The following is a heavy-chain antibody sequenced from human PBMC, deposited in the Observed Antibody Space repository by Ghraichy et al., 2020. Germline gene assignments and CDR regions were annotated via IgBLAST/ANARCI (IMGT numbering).Heavy chain of an antibody. CDR2: INPSGGST. CDR1: GYTFTSYY. D-gene: IGHD6-19*01. Sequence: ASVKVSCKASGYTFTSYYMHWVRQAPGQGLEWMGIINPSGGSTSYAQKFQGRVTMTRDTSTSTVYMELSSLRSEDTAMYYCASPTVAGTTDLDYWGQGTLVTVSS. CDR3: ASPTVAGTTDLDY. V-gene: IGHV1-46*01. J-gene: IGHJ4*02.